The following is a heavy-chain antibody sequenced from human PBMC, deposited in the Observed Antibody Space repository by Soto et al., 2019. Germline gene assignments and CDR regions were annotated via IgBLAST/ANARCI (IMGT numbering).Heavy chain of an antibody. Sequence: QITLKESGPTLVKPTQTLTLTCTFSGFSLSTSGVGVGWIRQPPGKALEWLALIYWDDDKRYSPSLKSRLTITKDTSTNQVVRTMTNMDPVATATYYCAHRPSYCSGGSCYSGFDYWGQGTLVTVSS. CDR3: AHRPSYCSGGSCYSGFDY. V-gene: IGHV2-5*02. J-gene: IGHJ4*02. CDR2: IYWDDDK. D-gene: IGHD2-15*01. CDR1: GFSLSTSGVG.